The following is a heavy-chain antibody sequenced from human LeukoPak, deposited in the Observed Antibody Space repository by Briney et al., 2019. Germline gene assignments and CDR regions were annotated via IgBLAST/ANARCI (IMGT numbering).Heavy chain of an antibody. CDR3: ARGPASGSNFAWFDP. CDR2: INHSGST. V-gene: IGHV4-34*01. CDR1: GGSLSNYY. Sequence: SETLSPTXAVYGGSLSNYYWSWIRQPPGKGLEWIGEINHSGSTNYNPSLKSRVTISVDMSKNQFSLELSYVTAADTAVYYCARGPASGSNFAWFDPWGQGTLVTVSS. J-gene: IGHJ5*02. D-gene: IGHD3-10*01.